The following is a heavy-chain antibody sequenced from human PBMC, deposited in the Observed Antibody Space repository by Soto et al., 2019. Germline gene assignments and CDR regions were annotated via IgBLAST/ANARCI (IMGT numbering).Heavy chain of an antibody. V-gene: IGHV3-11*01. CDR3: ASHYDMWSGYLSPVDY. J-gene: IGHJ4*02. CDR2: IDTSGTKI. D-gene: IGHD3-3*01. Sequence: QVQLVESGGDLVKPGGSLRLSCAASGYTFSDYYMSWIRQAPGKGLEWISYIDTSGTKIYYADSVKGRFTITRDNAKNSLELEMDSLGDDDTAVYYCASHYDMWSGYLSPVDYWGQVTLVTVSS. CDR1: GYTFSDYY.